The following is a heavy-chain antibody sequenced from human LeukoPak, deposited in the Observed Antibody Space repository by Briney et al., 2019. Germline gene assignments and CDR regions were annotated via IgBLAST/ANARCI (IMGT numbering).Heavy chain of an antibody. CDR3: AKTPLPYSSSWYDGGYFDY. V-gene: IGHV3-9*01. CDR1: GFTFDDYA. D-gene: IGHD6-13*01. CDR2: ISWNSGSI. Sequence: PGRSLRLSCAASGFTFDDYATHWVRQAPGKGLEWVSGISWNSGSIGYADSVKGRFTISRDNAKNSLYLQMNSLRAEDTALYYCAKTPLPYSSSWYDGGYFDYWGQGNLVTVSS. J-gene: IGHJ4*02.